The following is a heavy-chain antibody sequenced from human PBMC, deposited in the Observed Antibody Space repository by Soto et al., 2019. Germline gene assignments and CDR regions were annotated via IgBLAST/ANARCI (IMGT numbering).Heavy chain of an antibody. CDR2: ISSSSSTI. Sequence: SGGSLRLSCPPSGFTFSSYSMNWVRPAPGKGLEWVSYISSSSSTIYYADSVKGRFTISRDNPKHSLYLQMNSLRAEDTAVYYCAREGSSGSNGLNGLDPWGQETRVTVSS. CDR1: GFTFSSYS. CDR3: AREGSSGSNGLNGLDP. D-gene: IGHD6-19*01. V-gene: IGHV3-48*01. J-gene: IGHJ5*02.